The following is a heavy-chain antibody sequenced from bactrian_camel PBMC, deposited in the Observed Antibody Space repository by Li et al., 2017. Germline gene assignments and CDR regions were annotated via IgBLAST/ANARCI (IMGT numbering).Heavy chain of an antibody. V-gene: IGHV3S40*01. CDR2: ITSGGGSA. CDR1: GFLFSGYA. Sequence: DVQLVESGGGSVKAGGSLRLSCAASGFLFSGYAASWVRQAPGKGLEWVSAITSGGGSAAYADSVKGRFTLSHDRSKNTMYLQMDNLKTEDTGVYYCAALNSTYGGRFGWCKDFRGQGTQVTVS. D-gene: IGHD6*01. CDR3: AALNSTYGGRFGWCKDF. J-gene: IGHJ4*01.